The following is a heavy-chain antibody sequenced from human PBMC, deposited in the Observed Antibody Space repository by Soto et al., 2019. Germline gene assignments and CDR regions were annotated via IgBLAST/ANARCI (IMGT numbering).Heavy chain of an antibody. D-gene: IGHD1-20*01. J-gene: IGHJ4*02. CDR3: ARGGSRLVSLDY. V-gene: IGHV4-59*01. CDR2: IYYSGST. Sequence: SETLSLTCTVSGDSISSYYWSWIRQPPGKGLEWIGYIYYSGSTNYNPSLKSRVTISVDTSKNQFSLKLNSVTAADTAVYYCARGGSRLVSLDYWGQGTRVTVSS. CDR1: GDSISSYY.